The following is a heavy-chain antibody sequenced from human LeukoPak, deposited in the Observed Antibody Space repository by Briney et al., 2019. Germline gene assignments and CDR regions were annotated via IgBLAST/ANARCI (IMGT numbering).Heavy chain of an antibody. CDR1: GFTVSSNH. J-gene: IGHJ4*02. CDR2: IYTGGGT. Sequence: GGSLRLSCAVSGFTVSSNHMNWVRQAPGKGLEWVAVIYTGGGTYYADSVKGRFTISRDNSKNTLYLQMNSLGVEDTAVYYCARDGDDTSGYFSPFDYWGQGTLVTVSS. CDR3: ARDGDDTSGYFSPFDY. V-gene: IGHV3-53*01. D-gene: IGHD3-22*01.